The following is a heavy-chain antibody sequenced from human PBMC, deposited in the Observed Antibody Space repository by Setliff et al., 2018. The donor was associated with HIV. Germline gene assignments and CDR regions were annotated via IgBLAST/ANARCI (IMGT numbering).Heavy chain of an antibody. CDR3: ASRVYYYDSNNFLREEGFDP. J-gene: IGHJ5*02. Sequence: KASETLSLTCNVSGASISSYYWTWIRQSPGNRLEWLGYITDSRNTNYNPSLRRRVTISADTSKNQFSLNLTSVTAADTAVYYCASRVYYYDSNNFLREEGFDPWGQGTLVTVSS. V-gene: IGHV4-59*08. D-gene: IGHD3-22*01. CDR1: GASISSYY. CDR2: ITDSRNT.